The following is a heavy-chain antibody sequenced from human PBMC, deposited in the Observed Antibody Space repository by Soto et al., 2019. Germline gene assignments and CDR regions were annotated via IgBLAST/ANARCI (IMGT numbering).Heavy chain of an antibody. J-gene: IGHJ4*02. D-gene: IGHD3-16*01. V-gene: IGHV3-23*01. CDR2: VSGNGENT. CDR1: GFNFTSNA. CDR3: ARLPGGTAPSPAY. Sequence: EGQLLESGGNLVQPGRSLRLSCAASGFNFTSNAMSWVRQAPGKGLQWVSTVSGNGENTYYAESVRGRFTISRDTSKNTLYLQLNSLRVEDTAVYYCARLPGGTAPSPAYCGQGTPVTVSS.